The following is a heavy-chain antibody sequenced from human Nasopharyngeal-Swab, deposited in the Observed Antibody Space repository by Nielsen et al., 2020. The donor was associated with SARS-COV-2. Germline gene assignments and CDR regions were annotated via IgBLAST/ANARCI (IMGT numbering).Heavy chain of an antibody. CDR3: AKDILPGRYDRTYDAFDI. V-gene: IGHV3-23*01. CDR1: GFTFSSYA. D-gene: IGHD3-9*01. J-gene: IGHJ3*02. Sequence: GGSLRLSCAASGFTFSSYAMSWVRQAPGKGLERVSAISGSGGSTSYAESVKGRFTISRDNSKNTLYLQMNSLRAEDTAVYYCAKDILPGRYDRTYDAFDIWGQGTMVTVSS. CDR2: ISGSGGST.